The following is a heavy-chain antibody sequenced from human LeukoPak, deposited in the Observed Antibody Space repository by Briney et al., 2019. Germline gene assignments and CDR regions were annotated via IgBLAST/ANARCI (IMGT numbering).Heavy chain of an antibody. CDR1: GGSISSGSYY. V-gene: IGHV4-61*02. D-gene: IGHD6-6*01. CDR3: ARYSSSPGSVAWFDP. J-gene: IGHJ5*02. CDR2: IYTSGST. Sequence: SQTLSLTCTVSGGSISSGSYYWSWIRQPAGKGLEWIGRIYTSGSTNYNPSLKSRVTISVDTSKNQFSLKLSSVTAADTAVYYCARYSSSPGSVAWFDPWGQGTLVTVSS.